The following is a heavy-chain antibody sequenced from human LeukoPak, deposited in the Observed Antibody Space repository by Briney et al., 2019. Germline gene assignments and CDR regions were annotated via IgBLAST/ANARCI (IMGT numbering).Heavy chain of an antibody. CDR3: VKIAAD. D-gene: IGHD6-13*01. J-gene: IGHJ4*02. CDR2: ISSNGGST. V-gene: IGHV3-64D*06. Sequence: GGSLRLSCSASGFSSRSYSMDWVRQAPGKGLEYVSGISSNGGSTYYADSVKGRFTISRDNSKNMMYLQMSSLRPEDTAVYYCVKIAADWGQGTLVTVSS. CDR1: GFSSRSYS.